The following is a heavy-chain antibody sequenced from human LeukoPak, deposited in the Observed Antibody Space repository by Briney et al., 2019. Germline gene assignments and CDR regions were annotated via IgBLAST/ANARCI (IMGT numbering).Heavy chain of an antibody. CDR3: ARVMTEPYYYYGMDV. CDR1: GFTVSSNY. D-gene: IGHD1-14*01. J-gene: IGHJ6*02. CDR2: IYSGGST. V-gene: IGHV3-53*01. Sequence: GGSLRLSCAASGFTVSSNYMSWVRQAPGKGLGWVSVIYSGGSTYYADSVKGRFTISRDNSKNTLYLQMNSLRAEDTAVYYCARVMTEPYYYYGMDVWGQGTTVTVSS.